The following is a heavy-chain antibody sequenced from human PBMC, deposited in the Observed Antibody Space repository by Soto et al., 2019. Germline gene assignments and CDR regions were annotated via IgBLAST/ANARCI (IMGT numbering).Heavy chain of an antibody. V-gene: IGHV3-30*18. J-gene: IGHJ6*02. D-gene: IGHD1-1*01. CDR2: ILYDGSNK. CDR3: AKSRDAYNFYFYYGMDV. Sequence: RGSLRLSCAASGFTFSNYGMHWARQTPGKGLEWVALILYDGSNKYYADSVKGRFTISRDNSKNTLYLQVSSLRAEDTAVYYCAKSRDAYNFYFYYGMDVWGQGTSVTVS. CDR1: GFTFSNYG.